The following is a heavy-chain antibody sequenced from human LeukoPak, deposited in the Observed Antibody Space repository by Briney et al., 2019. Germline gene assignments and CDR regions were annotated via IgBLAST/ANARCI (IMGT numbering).Heavy chain of an antibody. D-gene: IGHD5-24*01. CDR1: GGSISSGGYY. Sequence: SQTLSLTCTVSGGSISSGGYYWSWIRQHPGKGLEWIGYIYYSGSTYYNPSLKSRATISVDTSKNQFSLKLSSGTAAETAVYYCARDRGEAWLQSFDYWGQGTLVTVSS. CDR2: IYYSGST. J-gene: IGHJ4*02. CDR3: ARDRGEAWLQSFDY. V-gene: IGHV4-31*03.